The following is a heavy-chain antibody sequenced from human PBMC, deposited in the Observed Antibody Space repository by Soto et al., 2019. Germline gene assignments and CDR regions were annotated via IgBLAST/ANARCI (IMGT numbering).Heavy chain of an antibody. D-gene: IGHD1-26*01. CDR2: ISNSGST. J-gene: IGHJ4*01. CDR1: GSSVTSDEVY. CDR3: ADDSGSSYGYFDH. V-gene: IGHV4-30-4*08. Sequence: TGTGTGSSVTSDEVYWTSICQSPGKGLEWIGYISNSGSTGYNPYLKTRLSMSVDRFKNQFTLRLTSLTAADTAVYYCADDSGSSYGYFDHRCHGTPVTVFS.